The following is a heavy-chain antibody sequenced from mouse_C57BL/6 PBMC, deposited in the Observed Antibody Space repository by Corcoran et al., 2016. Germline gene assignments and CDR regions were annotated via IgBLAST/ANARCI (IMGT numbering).Heavy chain of an antibody. J-gene: IGHJ3*01. V-gene: IGHV14-3*01. CDR3: APLEEFAY. CDR1: GLNIKNTY. Sequence: EVQLQQSVAELVRPGATVKLSCTAPGLNIKNTYRHWLKQRHGQGMEWIGRIDPANGNTKYAPKFQGKATRNENTSANTAYLQLSSLTSEDTSIYYCAPLEEFAYWGQGTLVTVSS. CDR2: IDPANGNT.